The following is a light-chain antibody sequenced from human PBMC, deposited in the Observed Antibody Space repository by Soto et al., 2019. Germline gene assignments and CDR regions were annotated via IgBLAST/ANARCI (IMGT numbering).Light chain of an antibody. CDR3: ETWDSNTHTV. CDR1: SGHSSYI. CDR2: LEGSGGY. V-gene: IGLV4-60*02. J-gene: IGLJ3*02. Sequence: QPVLTQSSSASAYLGSSVKLTCTLSSGHSSYIIAWHQQQPGKAPRYLMKLEGSGGYNKGSGVPDRFSGSSSGADRYLTISNLQFEYEADYYCETWDSNTHTVFGGGTKLTVL.